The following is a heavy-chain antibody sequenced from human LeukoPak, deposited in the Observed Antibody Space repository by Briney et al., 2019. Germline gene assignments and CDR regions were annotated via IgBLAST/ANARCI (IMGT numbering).Heavy chain of an antibody. Sequence: PGGSLRLSCAASRFTFSSYAMSWVRQAPGKGLEWVSVFTGSGDNTYYADSVKGRFTISRDNSKNTLYLQMNSLRAEDTAVYYCARDLAVAPFWGQGTLVTVSS. V-gene: IGHV3-23*01. CDR2: FTGSGDNT. CDR3: ARDLAVAPF. D-gene: IGHD6-19*01. J-gene: IGHJ4*02. CDR1: RFTFSSYA.